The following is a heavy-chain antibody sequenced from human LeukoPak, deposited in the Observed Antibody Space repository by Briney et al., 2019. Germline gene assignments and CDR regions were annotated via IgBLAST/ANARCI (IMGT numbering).Heavy chain of an antibody. V-gene: IGHV3-30-3*01. CDR3: ARALGYCSGGSCYARRVAPNYYYYYGMDV. CDR1: GFTVSSNY. CDR2: ISYDGSNK. D-gene: IGHD2-15*01. J-gene: IGHJ6*02. Sequence: GGSLRLSCAASGFTVSSNYMSWVRQAPGKGLEWVAVISYDGSNKYYADSVKGRFTISRDNSKNTLYLQMNSLRAEDTAVYYCARALGYCSGGSCYARRVAPNYYYYYGMDVWGQGTTVTVSS.